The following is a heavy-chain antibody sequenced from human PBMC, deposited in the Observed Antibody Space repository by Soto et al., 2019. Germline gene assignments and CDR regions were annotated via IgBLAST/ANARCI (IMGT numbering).Heavy chain of an antibody. V-gene: IGHV3-30*01. J-gene: IGHJ2*01. CDR1: GFTCSNYD. CDR2: ISHDGSNK. CDR3: SRVHGYCGFDWYFDL. Sequence: QEQLAESGGGAVQPGRSLRLSCAASGFTCSNYDMQWVRQAPGEGLQWVAVISHDGSNKFHADSVKGRFTISRDNSKNTLYLQMNSLRTEDTAVYYCSRVHGYCGFDWYFDLWGRGTLVTVSS. D-gene: IGHD3-10*01.